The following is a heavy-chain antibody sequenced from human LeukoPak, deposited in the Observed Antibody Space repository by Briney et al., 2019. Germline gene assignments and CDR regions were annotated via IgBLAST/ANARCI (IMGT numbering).Heavy chain of an antibody. J-gene: IGHJ4*02. V-gene: IGHV1-69*13. Sequence: SVKVSCKASGGTFSSYAISWVRQAPGQGLEWMGGIIPIFGTANYAQKFQGRVTITADESTSTAYMELSSLRSEDTAVYYCARDNGWIQLWFHFDYWGQGTLVTVSS. D-gene: IGHD5-18*01. CDR2: IIPIFGTA. CDR3: ARDNGWIQLWFHFDY. CDR1: GGTFSSYA.